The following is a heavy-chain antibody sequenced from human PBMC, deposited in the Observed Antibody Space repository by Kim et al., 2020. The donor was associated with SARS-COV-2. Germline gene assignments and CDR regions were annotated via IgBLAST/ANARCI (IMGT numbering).Heavy chain of an antibody. CDR2: IYWDGDK. CDR1: GFSLSTSGVG. CDR3: AHRNLYDSGNHYFDY. V-gene: IGHV2-5*02. J-gene: IGHJ4*02. D-gene: IGHD3-10*01. Sequence: SGPTLVNPTQTLTLTCTFSGFSLSTSGVGVGWIRQPPRKALEWLAVIYWDGDKRFSPSLKNSLSITKDTSKNQVVLTMTNMDPVDTATYYCAHRNLYDSGNHYFDYWGQGTLVPVSS.